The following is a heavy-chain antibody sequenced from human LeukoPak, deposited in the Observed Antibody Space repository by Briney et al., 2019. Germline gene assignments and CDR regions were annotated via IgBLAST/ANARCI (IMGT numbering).Heavy chain of an antibody. V-gene: IGHV3-30*18. CDR2: ISYDGSNK. CDR1: GFTFSSDG. Sequence: GGSLRLSCAASGFTFSSDGMHWVRQSPGKGLEWVAVISYDGSNKHYADSVKGRFTISRDNSKNTLYLQMNSLRAEDTAVYYCAKGTAARLYFDYWGQGTLVTVSS. J-gene: IGHJ4*02. D-gene: IGHD6-6*01. CDR3: AKGTAARLYFDY.